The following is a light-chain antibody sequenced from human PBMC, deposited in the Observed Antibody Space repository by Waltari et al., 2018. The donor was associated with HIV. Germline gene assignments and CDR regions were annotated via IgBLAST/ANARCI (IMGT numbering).Light chain of an antibody. CDR1: QGIKTW. V-gene: IGKV1-12*01. CDR3: QQAISFPHT. CDR2: GAS. J-gene: IGKJ4*01. Sequence: DAQMAQSPSSVSASVGDRVTITCRASQGIKTWLAWYQHKPAEAPTLLIYGASRLQSGVPARFNGSGSGLDFTLTITNFQPEDSATYYCQQAISFPHTFGGGTRVDI.